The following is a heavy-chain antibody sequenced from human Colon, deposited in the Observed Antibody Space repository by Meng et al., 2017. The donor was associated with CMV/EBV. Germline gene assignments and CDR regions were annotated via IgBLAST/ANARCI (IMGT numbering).Heavy chain of an antibody. Sequence: GESLKISCAVSGFTLRNYNMNWVRQAPAKGLEWVSSISSSSSYIYYADSVKGRFTISRDNAKNSLYLQMNSLRAEDTAVYYCARSWSGYTYYFDYWGQGTLVTVSS. CDR2: ISSSSSYI. D-gene: IGHD3-3*01. CDR3: ARSWSGYTYYFDY. V-gene: IGHV3-21*01. J-gene: IGHJ4*02. CDR1: GFTLRNYN.